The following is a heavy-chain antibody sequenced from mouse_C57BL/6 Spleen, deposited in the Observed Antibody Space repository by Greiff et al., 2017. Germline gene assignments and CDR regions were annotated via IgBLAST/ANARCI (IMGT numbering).Heavy chain of an antibody. CDR2: IRNKANGYTT. D-gene: IGHD2-4*01. CDR3: ARYKGGYYDYDEYYFDY. J-gene: IGHJ2*01. V-gene: IGHV7-3*01. CDR1: GFTFTDYY. Sequence: EVMLVEPGGGLVQPGGSLSLSCAASGFTFTDYYMSWVRQPPGKALEWLGFIRNKANGYTTEYSASVKGRFTISRDNSQSILYLQMNALRAEDSATYYCARYKGGYYDYDEYYFDYWGQGTTLTVSS.